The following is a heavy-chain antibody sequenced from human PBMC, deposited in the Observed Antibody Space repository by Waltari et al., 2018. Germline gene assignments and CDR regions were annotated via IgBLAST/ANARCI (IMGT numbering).Heavy chain of an antibody. CDR1: GFPFHNFW. Sequence: EIQLVESGGDLVQPGGSLRLSCVTSGFPFHNFWMAWVRQVPGKGLQWLAHIKDDGSETYHVESVKGRFTISRDNARNSMYLEMDRLRGEDTGVYYCAREGLTEEAAYWGQGTLVTVSS. D-gene: IGHD4-4*01. CDR2: IKDDGSET. V-gene: IGHV3-7*01. CDR3: AREGLTEEAAY. J-gene: IGHJ4*02.